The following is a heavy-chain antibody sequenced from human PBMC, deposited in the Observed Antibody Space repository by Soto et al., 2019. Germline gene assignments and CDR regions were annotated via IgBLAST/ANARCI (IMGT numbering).Heavy chain of an antibody. Sequence: SETLSLTCSVSGVSITSSSYLWGWIRQSPEKGLEWIGTLFYGGTVDYNPSLKTRVTLAADTSKNQVSLRLTSVTAADTAVYCCARVPRILRRFDSWGQGTPVTVAS. CDR2: LFYGGTV. CDR3: ARVPRILRRFDS. J-gene: IGHJ4*02. CDR1: GVSITSSSYL. V-gene: IGHV4-39*01. D-gene: IGHD3-10*01.